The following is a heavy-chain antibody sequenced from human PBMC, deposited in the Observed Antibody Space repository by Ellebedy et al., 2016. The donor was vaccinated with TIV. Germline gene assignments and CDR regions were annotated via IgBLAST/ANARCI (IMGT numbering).Heavy chain of an antibody. CDR3: ARQGYRGYSYGATYTPFDY. CDR1: GGSISSGGYY. D-gene: IGHD5-18*01. Sequence: MPSETLSLTCTVSGGSISSGGYYWSWIRQHPGKGLEWIGYIYSSGSTYYNPSLKSRLIISVDTSKNQFSLKLSSVTAADTAVYYCARQGYRGYSYGATYTPFDYWGQGTLVTVSS. CDR2: IYSSGST. J-gene: IGHJ4*02. V-gene: IGHV4-31*03.